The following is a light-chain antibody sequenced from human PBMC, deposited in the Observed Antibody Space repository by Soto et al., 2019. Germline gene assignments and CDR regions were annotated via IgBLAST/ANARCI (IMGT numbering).Light chain of an antibody. V-gene: IGKV3-20*01. CDR2: GAS. CDR1: QSVSSSY. J-gene: IGKJ5*01. CDR3: QLYGSSPPLT. Sequence: EIVLTQSPGTLSLSPGERATLSCRASQSVSSSYLGWYQQKPGQAPRLLIYGASSRATGIPDRFSGSGSGTDFTLTINRLEPEDFAVYYCQLYGSSPPLTFGQGTRLEIK.